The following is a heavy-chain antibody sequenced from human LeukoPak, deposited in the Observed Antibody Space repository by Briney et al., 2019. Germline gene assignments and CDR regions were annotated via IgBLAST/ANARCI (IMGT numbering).Heavy chain of an antibody. CDR2: IYSGGST. CDR1: GFTVSSNY. J-gene: IGHJ4*02. V-gene: IGHV3-66*02. CDR3: ARVDTAMVTREYYFDY. D-gene: IGHD5-18*01. Sequence: GGSLRLSCAASGFTVSSNYMSWVRQAPGKGLEWVSVIYSGGSTYYADSVKGRFTISRDNSKNTLYLQMNSLRAEDTAVYYCARVDTAMVTREYYFDYWRQGTLVTVSP.